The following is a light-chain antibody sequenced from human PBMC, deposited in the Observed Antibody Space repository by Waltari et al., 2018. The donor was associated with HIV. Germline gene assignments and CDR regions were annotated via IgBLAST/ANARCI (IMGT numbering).Light chain of an antibody. CDR1: NNAIGADTS. V-gene: IGLV2-14*01. Sequence: QSALTQTASVSASPGQSITISCTGLNNAIGADTSVSLYQQHPGKVPKLLIDDVTNRPAGVSGRFSGSKSVNTASLTISWLQPDDEADYYCGSSTNSNIVLFGGGTKLTVL. CDR2: DVT. CDR3: GSSTNSNIVL. J-gene: IGLJ2*01.